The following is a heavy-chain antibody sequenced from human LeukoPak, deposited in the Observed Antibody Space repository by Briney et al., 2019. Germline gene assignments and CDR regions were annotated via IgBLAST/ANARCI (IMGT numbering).Heavy chain of an antibody. V-gene: IGHV4-4*07. CDR2: ICTSGST. CDR1: GGSISSYY. D-gene: IGHD2-15*01. Sequence: SETLSLTCTVSGGSISSYYWSWIRQPAGKGLEWIGRICTSGSTNYNPSLKSRVTMSVDTSKSQFSLKLSSVTAADTAVYYCARTGGLAANYYYYGMDVWGQGTTVTVSS. CDR3: ARTGGLAANYYYYGMDV. J-gene: IGHJ6*02.